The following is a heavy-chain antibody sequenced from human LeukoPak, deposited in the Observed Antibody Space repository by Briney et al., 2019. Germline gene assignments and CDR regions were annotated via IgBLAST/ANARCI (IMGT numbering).Heavy chain of an antibody. CDR1: GYTFSSYY. V-gene: IGHV1-46*01. D-gene: IGHD6-13*01. J-gene: IGHJ4*02. Sequence: EASVTVSCKASGYTFSSYYIHWVRQAPGQGLEWLGIIDPSSGNTGYAQKFQGRVTMTRDTSTSTVYMQLSSLTSGDTAVHYCARALSSSYFDYWGQGTLVTVSS. CDR2: IDPSSGNT. CDR3: ARALSSSYFDY.